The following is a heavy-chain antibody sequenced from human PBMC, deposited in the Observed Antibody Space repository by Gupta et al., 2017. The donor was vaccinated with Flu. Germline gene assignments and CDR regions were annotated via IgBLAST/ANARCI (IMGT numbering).Heavy chain of an antibody. J-gene: IGHJ5*02. CDR3: VRGHWFDP. V-gene: IGHV3-48*03. CDR1: GFIFSTYE. Sequence: EVQVVESGGGLVQPGGSLRLSCAASGFIFSTYEMNWVRQAPGKGLEWISYISNIADTIYYAASVEGRFTISRDNTKNLLYLQMDSLTVEDTAMYYCVRGHWFDPWGQGTLVTVSS. CDR2: ISNIADTI.